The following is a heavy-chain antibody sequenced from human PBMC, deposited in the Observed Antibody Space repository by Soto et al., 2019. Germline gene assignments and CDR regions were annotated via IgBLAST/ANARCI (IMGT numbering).Heavy chain of an antibody. D-gene: IGHD2-21*02. V-gene: IGHV4-31*03. CDR2: ISSSGST. CDR1: GDSIGGVGY. J-gene: IGHJ5*02. Sequence: KTSETLSLTCTVSGDSIGGVGYWSWIRQFPGRGLEWIGCISSSGSTYYNPALNNRISLSLDTSQNQFSPKLLSVTAADTAIYYCARSGVTGIVIPSHWFDPWGQGTLVTVSS. CDR3: ARSGVTGIVIPSHWFDP.